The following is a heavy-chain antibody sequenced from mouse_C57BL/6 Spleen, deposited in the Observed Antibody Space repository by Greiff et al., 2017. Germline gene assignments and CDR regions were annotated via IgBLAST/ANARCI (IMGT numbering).Heavy chain of an antibody. CDR3: ARSGNSWFAY. CDR1: GYTFTSYW. CDR2: IDPSDSYT. D-gene: IGHD1-3*01. J-gene: IGHJ3*01. Sequence: KESCKASGYTFTSYWMQWVKQRPGQGLEWIGEIDPSDSYTNYNQKFKGKATLTVDTSSSTAYMQLSSLTYEDSAVYYCARSGNSWFAYWGQGTLVTVSA. V-gene: IGHV1-50*01.